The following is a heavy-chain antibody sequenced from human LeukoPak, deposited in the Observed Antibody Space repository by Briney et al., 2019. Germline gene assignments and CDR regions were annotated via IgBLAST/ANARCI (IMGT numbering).Heavy chain of an antibody. J-gene: IGHJ4*02. D-gene: IGHD3-10*01. V-gene: IGHV3-21*01. CDR2: ISSSSSYI. CDR3: ARDNRGEVVDY. Sequence: GSLRLSCAASGFTFSSYSMNWVRQAPGKGLEWVSSISSSSSYIYYADSVKGRSTISRDNAKNSLYLQMNSLRAEDTAVYYCARDNRGEVVDYWGQGTLVTVSS. CDR1: GFTFSSYS.